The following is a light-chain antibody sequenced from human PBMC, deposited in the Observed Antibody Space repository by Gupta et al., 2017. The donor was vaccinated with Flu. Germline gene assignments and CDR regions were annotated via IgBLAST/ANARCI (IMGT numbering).Light chain of an antibody. Sequence: DIQMTQSPSSLSASVGDRVTITCRASRTINNYLHWYHQKPGKAPKLLIYAASTLQKGVPSRFSGSGSVTEFALTISSLQPEDFGIYFCQQSYSIIRTFGQGTKVENK. J-gene: IGKJ1*01. CDR3: QQSYSIIRT. CDR1: RTINNY. V-gene: IGKV1-39*01. CDR2: AAS.